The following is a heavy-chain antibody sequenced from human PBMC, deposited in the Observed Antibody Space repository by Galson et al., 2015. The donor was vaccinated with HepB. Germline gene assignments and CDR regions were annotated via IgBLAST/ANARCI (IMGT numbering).Heavy chain of an antibody. CDR2: ISYDGSNK. V-gene: IGHV3-30*04. CDR1: GFTFSSYA. CDR3: ARDYFEWFGENVNWFDP. Sequence: SLRLSCAASGFTFSSYAMHWVRQAPGKGLEWVAVISYDGSNKYYADSVKGRFTISRDNSKNTLYLQMNSLRAEDTAVYYCARDYFEWFGENVNWFDPWGQGTLVTVSS. J-gene: IGHJ5*02. D-gene: IGHD3-10*01.